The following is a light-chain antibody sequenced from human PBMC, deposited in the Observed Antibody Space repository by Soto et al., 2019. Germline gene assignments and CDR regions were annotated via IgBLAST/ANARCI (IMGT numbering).Light chain of an antibody. V-gene: IGKV1-12*01. Sequence: DIQISQCTSYVSASVRDRVTLTSGARQGIKDCIAWYQQNPGKAPNLLIYTGSSVQSGVPSRFSCSGSGTDFTLTINSLQPEDFAPYCCQQAASFPITFGQVTRLDI. CDR1: QGIKDC. J-gene: IGKJ5*01. CDR3: QQAASFPIT. CDR2: TGS.